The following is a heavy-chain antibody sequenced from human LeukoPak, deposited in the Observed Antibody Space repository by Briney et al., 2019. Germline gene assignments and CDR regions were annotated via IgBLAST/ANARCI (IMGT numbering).Heavy chain of an antibody. V-gene: IGHV1-18*01. J-gene: IGHJ6*02. CDR2: ISAYNGNT. CDR1: GYTFTSYG. Sequence: ASVKVCCKASGYTFTSYGISWVRQAPGQGLEWMAWISAYNGNTNYAQKFQGRLTMTTETSTSTAYMELRSLRSDDTAVYYCARAQYGMDVWGQGTAVTVSS. CDR3: ARAQYGMDV.